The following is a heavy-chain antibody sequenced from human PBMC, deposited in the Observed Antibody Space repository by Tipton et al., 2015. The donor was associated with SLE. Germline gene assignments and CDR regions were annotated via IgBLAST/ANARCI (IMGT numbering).Heavy chain of an antibody. CDR1: GGSFNGYH. Sequence: TLSLTCAVSGGSFNGYHWSWIRQSPGKGLEWIGEINHDGGTNYNPSLKSRVTISLDTSKNHFSLKLSSVTAADTAVYYCARRNWVFANWGQGTLVSVSS. D-gene: IGHD1-14*01. CDR2: INHDGGT. CDR3: ARRNWVFAN. J-gene: IGHJ4*02. V-gene: IGHV4-34*01.